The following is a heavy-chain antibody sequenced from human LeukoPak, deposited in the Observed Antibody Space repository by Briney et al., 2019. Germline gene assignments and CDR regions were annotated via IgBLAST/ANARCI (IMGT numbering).Heavy chain of an antibody. Sequence: ASVKVSCKASGYTFTSYYMHWVRQAPGQGLEWMRIINPSGGSTSYAQKFQGRVTMTRDTSTSTVYMELSSLRSEDTAVYYCATLVEALSFDYWGQGTLVTVSS. CDR1: GYTFTSYY. V-gene: IGHV1-46*01. D-gene: IGHD2-2*01. J-gene: IGHJ4*02. CDR2: INPSGGST. CDR3: ATLVEALSFDY.